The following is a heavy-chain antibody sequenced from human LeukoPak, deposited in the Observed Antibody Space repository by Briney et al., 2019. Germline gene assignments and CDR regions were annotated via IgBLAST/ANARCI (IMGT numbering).Heavy chain of an antibody. Sequence: PGRSLRLSCAASGFTFSSYAMHWVRQAPGKGLEWVAVISYDGSNKYYADSVKGRFTISRDNSKNTLYLQMNSLRAEDTAVYYCAKVGRNAAAGAHFDYWGQGTLVTVSS. CDR3: AKVGRNAAAGAHFDY. CDR2: ISYDGSNK. J-gene: IGHJ4*02. V-gene: IGHV3-30-3*01. D-gene: IGHD6-13*01. CDR1: GFTFSSYA.